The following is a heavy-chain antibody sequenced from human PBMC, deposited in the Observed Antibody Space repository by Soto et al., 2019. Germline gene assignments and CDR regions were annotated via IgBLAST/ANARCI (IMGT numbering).Heavy chain of an antibody. CDR1: GFIVSSYY. CDR3: AKSGGNGWFADAFDV. Sequence: EVQLVESGGGLIQPGGSLRLSCAGSGFIVSSYYMSWVRQAPGKGLEWISVIYSGGSTYYADSVKGRFTISRDNAENRLYLQLNSLRAEDTGVYYCAKSGGNGWFADAFDVWGQGTMVTVSS. J-gene: IGHJ3*01. D-gene: IGHD3-10*01. CDR2: IYSGGST. V-gene: IGHV3-53*01.